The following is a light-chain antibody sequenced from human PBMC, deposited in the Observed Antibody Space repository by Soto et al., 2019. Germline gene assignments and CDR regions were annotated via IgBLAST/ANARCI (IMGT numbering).Light chain of an antibody. J-gene: IGKJ3*01. CDR2: GAS. CDR3: HQYAGSPGFT. Sequence: EIVLTQSPATLSLSPGERAALSCRASQSVNRNSLAWYQQKPGQAPRLLIFGASSWVTGIPDRFSGSGSGTDITVTISGLEPEDFAVYYCHQYAGSPGFTFGPGTKVDFK. V-gene: IGKV3-20*01. CDR1: QSVNRNS.